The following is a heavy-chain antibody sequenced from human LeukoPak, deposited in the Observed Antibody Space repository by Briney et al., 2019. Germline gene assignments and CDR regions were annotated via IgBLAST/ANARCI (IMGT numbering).Heavy chain of an antibody. Sequence: ASVKVSCKASGYTFTGYYIHWVRQAPGQGLVWMGWINPNSGGTKSAQNFQGRVTMTRDTSISTAYMELSRLTSDDTAVYYCARLGATDYWGQGTLVTVSS. V-gene: IGHV1-2*02. CDR2: INPNSGGT. D-gene: IGHD1-26*01. J-gene: IGHJ4*02. CDR1: GYTFTGYY. CDR3: ARLGATDY.